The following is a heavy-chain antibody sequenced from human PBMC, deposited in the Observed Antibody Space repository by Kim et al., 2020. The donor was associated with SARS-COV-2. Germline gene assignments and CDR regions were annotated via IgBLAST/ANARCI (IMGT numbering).Heavy chain of an antibody. Sequence: SQTLSLTCAISGDSVSSNSAAWNWIRQSPSRGLEWLGRTYYRSKWYNDYAVSVKSRITINPDTSKNQFSLQLNSVTPEDTAVYYCARDYRITIFGKGYYGMDVWGQGTTVTVSS. CDR1: GDSVSSNSAA. J-gene: IGHJ6*02. CDR2: TYYRSKWYN. D-gene: IGHD3-3*01. CDR3: ARDYRITIFGKGYYGMDV. V-gene: IGHV6-1*01.